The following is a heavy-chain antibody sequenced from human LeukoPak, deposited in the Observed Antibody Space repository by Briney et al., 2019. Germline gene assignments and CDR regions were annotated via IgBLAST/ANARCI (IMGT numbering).Heavy chain of an antibody. Sequence: GGSLRLSCVTSGFTLTSYAMNSVRQAPGKGLEWVSIISGTGRTTYYADSVKRRFTISRDNSKKTLYLHMNSLRVDDTAVYYCAKKPLTADGNGFFDPGGQGTLVTVSA. D-gene: IGHD6-13*01. J-gene: IGHJ5*02. CDR3: AKKPLTADGNGFFDP. CDR1: GFTLTSYA. CDR2: ISGTGRTT. V-gene: IGHV3-23*01.